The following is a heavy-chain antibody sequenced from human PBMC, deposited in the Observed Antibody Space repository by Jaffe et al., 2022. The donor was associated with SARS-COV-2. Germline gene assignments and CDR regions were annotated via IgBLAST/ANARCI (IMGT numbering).Heavy chain of an antibody. Sequence: QVQLQESGPGLVKPSETLSLTCTVSGGSMTNYYWSWIRQPPGKGLEWIGYIYHSGSTMYNPSLKSRVTISVDTSKNQFSLELTSVTPDDTAVYYCAREGIVATMHLEYWGQGSMVTVSS. CDR3: AREGIVATMHLEY. J-gene: IGHJ4*02. V-gene: IGHV4-59*01. CDR2: IYHSGST. CDR1: GGSMTNYY. D-gene: IGHD5-12*01.